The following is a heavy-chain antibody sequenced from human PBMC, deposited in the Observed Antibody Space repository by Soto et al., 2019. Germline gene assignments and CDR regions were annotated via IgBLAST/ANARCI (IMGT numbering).Heavy chain of an antibody. CDR1: GYTFLNYA. Sequence: QVQLVQSGTEVRKPGASVKLSCKTSGYTFLNYAIHWVRQAPGQGLEWMGWVNPSNGYTKCSENFQARLSLTRDTSANTAYMELSSLRSEDTAVYYCARRLSALDVWGQGTVVTVTP. J-gene: IGHJ3*01. V-gene: IGHV1-3*01. CDR2: VNPSNGYT. CDR3: ARRLSALDV.